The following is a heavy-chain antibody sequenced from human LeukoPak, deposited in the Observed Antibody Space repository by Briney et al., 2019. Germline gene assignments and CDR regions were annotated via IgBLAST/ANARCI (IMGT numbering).Heavy chain of an antibody. CDR2: IYTSGST. CDR3: AKITISYGMDV. J-gene: IGHJ6*02. Sequence: SETLSLTCTVSGGSISSYYWSWIRQPAGKGLEWIGRIYTSGSTNYNPSLKSRVTMPVDTSKNQFSLKLSSVTAADTAVYYCAKITISYGMDVWGQGTTVTVSS. D-gene: IGHD3-3*01. V-gene: IGHV4-4*07. CDR1: GGSISSYY.